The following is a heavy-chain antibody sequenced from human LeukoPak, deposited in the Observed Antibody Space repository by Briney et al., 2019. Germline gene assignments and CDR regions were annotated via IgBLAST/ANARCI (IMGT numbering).Heavy chain of an antibody. CDR1: GFTFNRYA. J-gene: IGHJ4*02. Sequence: QAGGSLRLSCAASGFTFNRYAMSWVRQAPGKGLEWVSAVSGSGGSTFYADSVKGRFTISRDNSKNTLYLQMNSLRAEDTAVYYCAKDRQYSYGYPVYFEYWGQGTLVAVSS. CDR3: AKDRQYSYGYPVYFEY. CDR2: VSGSGGST. D-gene: IGHD5-18*01. V-gene: IGHV3-23*01.